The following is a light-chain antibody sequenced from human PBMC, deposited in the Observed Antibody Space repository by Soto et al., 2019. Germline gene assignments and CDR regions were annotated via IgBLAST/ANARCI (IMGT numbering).Light chain of an antibody. CDR2: SDN. CDR1: SSNIGTNT. CDR3: AAWDVSLVV. V-gene: IGLV1-44*01. Sequence: QSMLTQPPSVSGTPGQRVTISCSGSSSNIGTNTVIWYQQLPGAAPKLLIYSDNQRPSGVPDRFSGSKSGTSASLAISGLQSEDEADYYCAAWDVSLVVFGGGTKLTVL. J-gene: IGLJ2*01.